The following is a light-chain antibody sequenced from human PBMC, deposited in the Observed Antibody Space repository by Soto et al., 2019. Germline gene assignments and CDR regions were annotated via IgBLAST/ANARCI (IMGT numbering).Light chain of an antibody. Sequence: DIQMTQSPSSLSASVGDRVTITCQASQDISNYLNWYQQKPGKAPKLLIYDASNLETGVPSRFSGSGSGTDFTFTISSLQPEDIATYYCQQYDNLPPAREFTFGPGTKVDIK. CDR2: DAS. CDR1: QDISNY. CDR3: QQYDNLPPAREFT. J-gene: IGKJ3*01. V-gene: IGKV1-33*01.